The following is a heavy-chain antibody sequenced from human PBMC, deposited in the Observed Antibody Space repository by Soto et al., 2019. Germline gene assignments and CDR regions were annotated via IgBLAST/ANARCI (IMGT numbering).Heavy chain of an antibody. D-gene: IGHD6-13*01. V-gene: IGHV3-33*01. CDR1: GFTFSSYG. J-gene: IGHJ5*02. CDR3: ARDFIAAAGKTSTNWFDP. CDR2: IWYDGSNK. Sequence: QVQLVESGGGVVQPGRSLRLSCAASGFTFSSYGMHWVRQAPGKGLEWVAVIWYDGSNKYYADSVKGRFTISRDNSKNTLYLQMNSLRAEDTAVYYCARDFIAAAGKTSTNWFDPWGQGTLVTVSS.